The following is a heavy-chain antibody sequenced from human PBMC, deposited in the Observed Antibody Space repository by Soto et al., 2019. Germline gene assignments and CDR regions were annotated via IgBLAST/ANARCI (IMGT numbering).Heavy chain of an antibody. CDR2: IYYSGRT. CDR1: GGSISSSSYY. J-gene: IGHJ4*02. Sequence: QLQLQESGPGLVKPSETLSLTCTVSGGSISSSSYYWGWIRQPPGKGLEWIGSIYYSGRTYYNPSLKSRVTISVDTSNNQFSLKLSSVTAADTAVYYCARVMADPVWGSSRHKEPQFHYWGQGTLVTVSS. V-gene: IGHV4-39*01. CDR3: ARVMADPVWGSSRHKEPQFHY. D-gene: IGHD3-16*02.